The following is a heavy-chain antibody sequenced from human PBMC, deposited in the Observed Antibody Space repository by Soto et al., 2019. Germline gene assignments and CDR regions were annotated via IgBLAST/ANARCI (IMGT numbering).Heavy chain of an antibody. J-gene: IGHJ6*02. CDR3: ASDRGWAVAGSYYYYGMDV. CDR2: IYYSGST. CDR1: GGSISSYY. Sequence: SETLSLTCTVSGGSISSYYWSWIRQPPGKGLEWIGYIYYSGSTNYNPSLKSRVTISVDTSKNQFSLKLSSVTAADTAVYYCASDRGWAVAGSYYYYGMDVWGQGTTVTVSS. V-gene: IGHV4-59*01. D-gene: IGHD6-19*01.